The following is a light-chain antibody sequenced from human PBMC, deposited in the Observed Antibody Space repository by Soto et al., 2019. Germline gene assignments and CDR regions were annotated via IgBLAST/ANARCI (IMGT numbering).Light chain of an antibody. CDR3: QHYNDWPPTWT. CDR2: GAS. CDR1: QSVSSK. J-gene: IGKJ1*01. V-gene: IGKV3-15*01. Sequence: EIVMTQSPATLSVSPGERATLSCRASQSVSSKLAWYQQKAGRAPRVLIYGASTRATGIPARFSGSGSGTEFTLTISSLQSEDFAVYYCQHYNDWPPTWTFGQGTRVAIK.